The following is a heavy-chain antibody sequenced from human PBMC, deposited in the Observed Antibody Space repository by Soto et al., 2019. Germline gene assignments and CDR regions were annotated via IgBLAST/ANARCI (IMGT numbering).Heavy chain of an antibody. D-gene: IGHD6-6*01. CDR2: INHSGST. CDR3: ARGRIAARPRYYFDY. J-gene: IGHJ4*02. Sequence: PSETLSLTCAVYGGSFSGYYWSWIRQPPGKGLEWIGEINHSGSTNYNPSLKSRVTISVDTSKNQFSLKLSSVTAADTAVYYCARGRIAARPRYYFDYWGQGTLVTVS. V-gene: IGHV4-34*01. CDR1: GGSFSGYY.